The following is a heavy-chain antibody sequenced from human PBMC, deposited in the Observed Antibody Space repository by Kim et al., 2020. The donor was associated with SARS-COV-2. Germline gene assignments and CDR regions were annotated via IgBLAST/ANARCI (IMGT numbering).Heavy chain of an antibody. D-gene: IGHD3-10*01. Sequence: GGSLRLSCAASGFTFDDYAMHWVRQAPGKGLEWVSGISWNSGSIGYADSVKGRFTISRDNAKNSLYLQMNSLRAEDTALYYCAKDRGGFYGAFDYWGQGTLVTVSS. CDR2: ISWNSGSI. CDR1: GFTFDDYA. J-gene: IGHJ4*02. CDR3: AKDRGGFYGAFDY. V-gene: IGHV3-9*01.